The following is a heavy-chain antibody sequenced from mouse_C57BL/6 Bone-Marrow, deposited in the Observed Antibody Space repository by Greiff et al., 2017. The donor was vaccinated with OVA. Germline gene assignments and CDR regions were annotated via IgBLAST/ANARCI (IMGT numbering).Heavy chain of an antibody. D-gene: IGHD1-1*01. CDR1: GYTFTSYW. V-gene: IGHV1-5*01. J-gene: IGHJ4*01. CDR3: TRTSPYYGSLYYAMDY. CDR2: IYPGNSDT. Sequence: EVKLQESGTVLARPGASVKMSCKTSGYTFTSYWMHWVKQRPGQGLEWIGAIYPGNSDTSYNQKFKGKAKLTAVTSASTAYMELSSLTNEDSAVYYCTRTSPYYGSLYYAMDYWGQGTSVTVSS.